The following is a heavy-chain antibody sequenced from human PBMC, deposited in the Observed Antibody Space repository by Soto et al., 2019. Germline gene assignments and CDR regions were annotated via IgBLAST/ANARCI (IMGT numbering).Heavy chain of an antibody. CDR3: GRGSSLTKVDY. V-gene: IGHV1-69*01. J-gene: IGHJ4*01. Sequence: QVQLVQSGSEVKKPGSSVRVSCKASGGSVSNSAISWLRQAPGQGLEWMGGIIPIFGPAIYARKFQGRITISADESTGTAYMELNNVRSGDMAVYYCGRGSSLTKVDYWGHGTLVTVSS. D-gene: IGHD6-6*01. CDR2: IIPIFGPA. CDR1: GGSVSNSA.